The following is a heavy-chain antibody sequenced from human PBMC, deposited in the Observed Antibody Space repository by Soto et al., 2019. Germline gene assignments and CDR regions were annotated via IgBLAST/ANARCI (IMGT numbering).Heavy chain of an antibody. D-gene: IGHD5-18*01. CDR3: ARIQLWLWDYYYYGMDV. CDR1: GGTFSSYA. V-gene: IGHV1-69*01. Sequence: QVQLVQSGAEVKKPGSSVKVSCKASGGTFSSYAISWVRQAPGQGLEWMGGIIPIFGTANYAQKFQGRVTITADESTSTAYMELSSLRSEDTSVYYCARIQLWLWDYYYYGMDVWGQGTTVTVSS. J-gene: IGHJ6*02. CDR2: IIPIFGTA.